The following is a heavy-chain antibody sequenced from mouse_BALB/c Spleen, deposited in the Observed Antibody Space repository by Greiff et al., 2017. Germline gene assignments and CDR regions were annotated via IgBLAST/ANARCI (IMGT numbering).Heavy chain of an antibody. V-gene: IGHV1-9*01. CDR1: GYTFSSYW. D-gene: IGHD2-2*01. CDR3: ARGLRRMYFDV. CDR2: ILPGSGST. J-gene: IGHJ1*01. Sequence: VQLQQSGAELMKPGASVKISCKATGYTFSSYWIEWVKQRPGHGLEWIGEILPGSGSTNYNEKFKGKATFTADTSSNTAYMQLSSLTSEDSAVYYCARGLRRMYFDVWGAGTTVTVSS.